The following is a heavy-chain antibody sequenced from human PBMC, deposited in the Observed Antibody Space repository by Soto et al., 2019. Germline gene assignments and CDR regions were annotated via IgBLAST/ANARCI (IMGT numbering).Heavy chain of an antibody. Sequence: SVKVSCKASGGTFSSYAISWVRQAPGQGLEWMGGIIPIFGTANYAQKFQGRVTITADESTSTAYMELSSLRSEDTAVYYCARVMGPLRYFDWLPKAPNWFDPWGQGTLVTVSS. V-gene: IGHV1-69*13. CDR1: GGTFSSYA. CDR2: IIPIFGTA. D-gene: IGHD3-9*01. J-gene: IGHJ5*02. CDR3: ARVMGPLRYFDWLPKAPNWFDP.